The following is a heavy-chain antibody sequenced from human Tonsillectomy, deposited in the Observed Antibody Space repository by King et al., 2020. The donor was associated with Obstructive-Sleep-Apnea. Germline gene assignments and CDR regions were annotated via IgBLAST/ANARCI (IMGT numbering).Heavy chain of an antibody. V-gene: IGHV1-18*04. J-gene: IGHJ4*02. Sequence: VQLVESVAEVKKPGASVRVSCKASGYSFSSYGISWVRQAPGQGLEWMGWIGAYNGKIDYSQRFQGRVTMTTDTSTGTAYMDLTSLRSDDTAVYYRARDLGVGATRYFDYWGQGTLVTVTS. CDR2: IGAYNGKI. D-gene: IGHD1-26*01. CDR3: ARDLGVGATRYFDY. CDR1: GYSFSSYG.